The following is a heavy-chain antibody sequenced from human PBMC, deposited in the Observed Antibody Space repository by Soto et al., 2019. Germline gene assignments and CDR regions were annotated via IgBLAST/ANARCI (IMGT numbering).Heavy chain of an antibody. D-gene: IGHD3-9*01. CDR2: INNDGGTT. Sequence: EVQLVESGGGLVQPGGSLRLSCAASGFTLSSHWMHWVRQAPGKGLLWVSRINNDGGTTNYADSVKGRFTISRDNAKNTVYLQMNSLRAEDTAVYYCARDFGYDILATRDNFDIWGQGTMVTVSS. V-gene: IGHV3-74*01. CDR3: ARDFGYDILATRDNFDI. J-gene: IGHJ3*02. CDR1: GFTLSSHW.